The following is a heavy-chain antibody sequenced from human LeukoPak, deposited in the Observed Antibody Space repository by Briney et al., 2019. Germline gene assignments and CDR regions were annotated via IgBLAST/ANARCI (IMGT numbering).Heavy chain of an antibody. J-gene: IGHJ5*02. D-gene: IGHD6-13*01. CDR1: GYTFTSYG. CDR2: ISAYNGNT. CDR3: ARVPYSSSWYHVRNWFDP. Sequence: GASVKVSCKASGYTFTSYGISWVRQASGQGLEWMGWISAYNGNTNYAQKLQGRVTMTTDTSTSTAYMELRSLRSDDTAVYYCARVPYSSSWYHVRNWFDPWGQGTLVTVSS. V-gene: IGHV1-18*01.